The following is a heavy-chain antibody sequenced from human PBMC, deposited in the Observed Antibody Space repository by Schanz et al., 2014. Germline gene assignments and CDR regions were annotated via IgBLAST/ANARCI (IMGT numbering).Heavy chain of an antibody. J-gene: IGHJ4*02. CDR1: GYSFSDYF. V-gene: IGHV1-2*02. CDR2: LNPDSGET. Sequence: QVQLVQSGAEVKKPGASVKVSCKTSGYSFSDYFIHWVRQAPGQGLEWMGWLNPDSGETLYAQRFQGRVTLTRDTSRSTAYMELSRLKSDDTAVYYCARVGSSSSTADFDYWGQGTLVTVSS. D-gene: IGHD6-6*01. CDR3: ARVGSSSSTADFDY.